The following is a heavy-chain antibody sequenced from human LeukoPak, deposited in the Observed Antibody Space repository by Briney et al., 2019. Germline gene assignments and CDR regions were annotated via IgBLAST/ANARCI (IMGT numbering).Heavy chain of an antibody. CDR2: IWFDGSNK. CDR3: ARDVNWGSDYYYGMDV. Sequence: GGSLRLSCAASGFSFRSFGMHWVRQAPGKGLEWVALIWFDGSNKYYADSVKGRFTISRDHSKKTLYLQMNSLRAEDTAVYYCARDVNWGSDYYYGMDVWGQGTTVTVSS. J-gene: IGHJ6*02. CDR1: GFSFRSFG. V-gene: IGHV3-33*01. D-gene: IGHD7-27*01.